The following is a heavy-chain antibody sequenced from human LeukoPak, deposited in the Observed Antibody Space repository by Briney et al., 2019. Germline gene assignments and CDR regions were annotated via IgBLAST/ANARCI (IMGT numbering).Heavy chain of an antibody. CDR2: INSDGSST. CDR1: GFTFSSYW. D-gene: IGHD6-13*01. V-gene: IGHV3-74*01. CDR3: ARDLGGSSLFS. J-gene: IGHJ5*02. Sequence: GGSLRLSCAASGFTFSSYWMHWVRQAPGEGLVWVSRINSDGSSTSYADSVKGRFTISRDNAKNTLYLQTNSLRAEDTAVYYCARDLGGSSLFSWGQGTLVTVSS.